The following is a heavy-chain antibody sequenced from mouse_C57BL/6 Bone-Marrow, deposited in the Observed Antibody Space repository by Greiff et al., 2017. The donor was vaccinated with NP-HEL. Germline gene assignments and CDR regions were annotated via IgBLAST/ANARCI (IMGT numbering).Heavy chain of an antibody. CDR3: ASPYDYDVAWFAY. CDR2: ISSGGSYT. Sequence: EVQLVESGGDLVKPGGSLKLSCAASGFTFSSYGMSWVRQTPDKRLEWVATISSGGSYTYYPDSVKGRFTISRDNAKNTLYPQMSSLKSEDTAMYYCASPYDYDVAWFAYWGQGTLVTVSA. J-gene: IGHJ3*01. CDR1: GFTFSSYG. D-gene: IGHD2-4*01. V-gene: IGHV5-6*01.